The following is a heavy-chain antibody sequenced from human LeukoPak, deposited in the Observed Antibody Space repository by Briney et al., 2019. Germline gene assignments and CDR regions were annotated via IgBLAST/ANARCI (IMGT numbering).Heavy chain of an antibody. CDR2: IIPIFGMT. J-gene: IGHJ6*02. CDR1: GGTFSSYA. V-gene: IGHV1-69*04. CDR3: ARTPNYYDSSGYYSRAYYHYGMDV. D-gene: IGHD3-22*01. Sequence: SVKVSCKASGGTFSSYAISWVRQAPGQGLEWMGRIIPIFGMTNYAQKFQGRVTITADKSTSTAYMELSSLRSEDTAVYYCARTPNYYDSSGYYSRAYYHYGMDVWGQGTTVTVSS.